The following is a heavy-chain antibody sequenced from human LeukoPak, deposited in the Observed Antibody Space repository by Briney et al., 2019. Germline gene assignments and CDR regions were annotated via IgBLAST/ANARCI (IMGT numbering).Heavy chain of an antibody. Sequence: PSETLSLTCAVYGGSFSGYYWSWIRQPPGKGLEWIGEINHSGSTNYNPSLKSRVTISVDTSKNQFSLKLSSVTAADTAVYHCALSSSWYNAYYYYGMDVWGQGTTVTVSS. CDR1: GGSFSGYY. D-gene: IGHD6-13*01. J-gene: IGHJ6*02. V-gene: IGHV4-34*01. CDR3: ALSSSWYNAYYYYGMDV. CDR2: INHSGST.